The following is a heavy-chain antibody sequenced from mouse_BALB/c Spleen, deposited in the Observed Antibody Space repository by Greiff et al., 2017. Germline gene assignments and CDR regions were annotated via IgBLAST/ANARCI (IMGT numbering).Heavy chain of an antibody. D-gene: IGHD2-4*01. CDR1: GFTFSDYG. Sequence: EVQLVESGGGLVQPGGSRKLSCAASGFTFSDYGMAWVRQAPGKGPEWVAFISNLAYSIYYADTVTGRFTISRENAKNTLYLEMSSLRSEDTAMYYCARMITTRAMDYWGQGTSVTVSS. J-gene: IGHJ4*01. CDR3: ARMITTRAMDY. CDR2: ISNLAYSI. V-gene: IGHV5-15*02.